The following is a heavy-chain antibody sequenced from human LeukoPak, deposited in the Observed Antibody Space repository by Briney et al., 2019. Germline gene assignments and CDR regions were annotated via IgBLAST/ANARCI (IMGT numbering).Heavy chain of an antibody. CDR2: ISFTSSTI. J-gene: IGHJ6*04. CDR3: AELGITMIGGV. V-gene: IGHV3-48*04. D-gene: IGHD3-10*02. Sequence: PGGSLRLSCAASGLTFSRYSMNWVRQAPGKGLEWVSSISFTSSTIYYADSVKGRFTISRDNAKNSLYLQMNSLRAEDTAVYYCAELGITMIGGVWGKGTTVTISS. CDR1: GLTFSRYS.